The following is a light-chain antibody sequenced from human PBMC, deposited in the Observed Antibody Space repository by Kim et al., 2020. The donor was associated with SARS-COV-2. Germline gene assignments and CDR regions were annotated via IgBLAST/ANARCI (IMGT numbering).Light chain of an antibody. CDR1: NIGSQY. CDR3: QVWDSGTVV. CDR2: RDN. V-gene: IGLV3-9*01. Sequence: SYELTQPLSVSVALGQTATITCGGNNIGSQYVHWYQQKSGQAPILVIYRDNNRPSGIPDRFSGSNSGNTATLTITGAQAGDEADFYCQVWDSGTVVFGGG. J-gene: IGLJ3*02.